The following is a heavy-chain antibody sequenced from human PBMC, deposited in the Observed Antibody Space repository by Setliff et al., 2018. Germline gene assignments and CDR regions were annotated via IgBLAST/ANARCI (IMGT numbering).Heavy chain of an antibody. CDR3: ARDRTAYNYGMDI. V-gene: IGHV4-34*01. J-gene: IGHJ6*02. D-gene: IGHD5-18*01. CDR1: GDSFSDYY. Sequence: PSETLSLTCAVYGDSFSDYYWSWIRQPPGKGLEWIGDINHSGSTNYSPSLKSRVTISVDTSKNQFSLKLKSATTADTAVYYCARDRTAYNYGMDIWGQGTTVTVSS. CDR2: INHSGST.